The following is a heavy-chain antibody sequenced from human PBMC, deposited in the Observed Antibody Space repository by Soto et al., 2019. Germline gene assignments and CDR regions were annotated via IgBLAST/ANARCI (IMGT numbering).Heavy chain of an antibody. CDR1: GGTFSSYT. CDR2: IIPILGIA. Sequence: GASVKVSCKASGGTFSSYTICWVRQAPGQGLEWMGRIIPILGIANYAQKFQGRVTITADKSTSTAYMELSSLRSEDTALYYCARGKLLFDYWGQGTLVTVSS. D-gene: IGHD2-15*01. J-gene: IGHJ4*02. V-gene: IGHV1-69*02. CDR3: ARGKLLFDY.